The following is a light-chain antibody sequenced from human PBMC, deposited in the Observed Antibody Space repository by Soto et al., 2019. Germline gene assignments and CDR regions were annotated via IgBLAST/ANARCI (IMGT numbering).Light chain of an antibody. V-gene: IGLV2-11*01. Sequence: ALTQPRSVSGSPGQSVTISCTGTNSDVGRYNFVSWYQQLPGKAPKLLISAVSQRPSGVPDRFSGSKSGNTASLTISGLQADDEADYFCYSYTASDIWVFGGGTKVTVL. CDR2: AVS. CDR3: YSYTASDIWV. CDR1: NSDVGRYNF. J-gene: IGLJ3*02.